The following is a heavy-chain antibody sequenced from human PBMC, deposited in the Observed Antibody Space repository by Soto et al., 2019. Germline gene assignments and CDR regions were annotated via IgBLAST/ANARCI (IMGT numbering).Heavy chain of an antibody. CDR3: ARTYVPGIAGFDP. D-gene: IGHD1-1*01. Sequence: GGSLRLSCAASGFTFSNYFMHWVRQVPGEELVWVSRMSGDGKTISYADSVKGRFTISRDNAKNTLYLQMNSLRVEDTAVYYCARTYVPGIAGFDPWGQGTLVTVSS. CDR2: MSGDGKTI. V-gene: IGHV3-74*01. J-gene: IGHJ5*02. CDR1: GFTFSNYF.